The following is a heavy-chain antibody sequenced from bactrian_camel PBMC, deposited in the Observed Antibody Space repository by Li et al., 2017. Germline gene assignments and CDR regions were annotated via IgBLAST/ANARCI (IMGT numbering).Heavy chain of an antibody. D-gene: IGHD8*01. Sequence: HVQLVESGGGSVQAGGSLRLSCAVSGYTNIGWPYCIGWFRQFPGKPREEVATIDNDYTSRYAESVKGRFIISKDNAKNTLYLEMNNLKPEDTTMYYCAADLLLMRPLEASEYKYWGQGTQVTVS. CDR1: GYTNIGWPYC. V-gene: IGHV3S53*01. CDR3: AADLLLMRPLEASEYKY. J-gene: IGHJ4*01. CDR2: IDNDYTS.